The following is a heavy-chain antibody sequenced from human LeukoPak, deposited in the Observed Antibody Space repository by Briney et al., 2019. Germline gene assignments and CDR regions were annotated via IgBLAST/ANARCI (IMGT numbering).Heavy chain of an antibody. CDR3: ATASVPDLRGMGV. J-gene: IGHJ6*02. CDR2: IYHSGST. Sequence: SQTLSPTCAVSGGSISSGGYSWNWIRQPPGKGLEWIGYIYHSGSTYYNPSLKSRVTISVDRSKNQFSLKLSSVTAADTAVCYCATASVPDLRGMGVWGQGTTVTVSS. CDR1: GGSISSGGYS. V-gene: IGHV4-30-2*01. D-gene: IGHD1-14*01.